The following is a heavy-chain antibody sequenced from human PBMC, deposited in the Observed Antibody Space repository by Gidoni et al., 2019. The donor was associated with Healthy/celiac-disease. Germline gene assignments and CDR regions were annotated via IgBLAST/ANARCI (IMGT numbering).Heavy chain of an antibody. CDR1: GFPFSSYS. CDR3: ARDKLPYYYYMDV. V-gene: IGHV3-21*01. D-gene: IGHD6-6*01. J-gene: IGHJ6*03. Sequence: EVQLVESGGGLGKPGGSLRLSGAATGFPFSSYSLNWVRQAPGKGLDGVSSISSSSSYIYYADSVTGRFTISRDNAKNSLYLQMNSLRAEDTAVYYCARDKLPYYYYMDVWGKGTTVTVSS. CDR2: ISSSSSYI.